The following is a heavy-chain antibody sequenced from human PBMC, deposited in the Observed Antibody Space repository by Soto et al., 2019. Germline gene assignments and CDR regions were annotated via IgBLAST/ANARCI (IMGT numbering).Heavy chain of an antibody. D-gene: IGHD3-3*01. CDR3: AVYLTVSNWFDP. J-gene: IGHJ5*02. Sequence: SETLSLTCTVSGGSISSGGYYWSWIRQHPGKGLEWIGYIYYSGSTYYNPSLKSRVTISVDTSKNQFSLKLSSVTAADTAVYYCAVYLTVSNWFDPWGQGTLVTVSS. V-gene: IGHV4-31*03. CDR1: GGSISSGGYY. CDR2: IYYSGST.